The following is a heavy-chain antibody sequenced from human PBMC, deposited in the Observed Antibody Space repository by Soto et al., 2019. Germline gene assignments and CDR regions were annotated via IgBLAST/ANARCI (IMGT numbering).Heavy chain of an antibody. CDR3: ASVYSSSSQGGSDY. CDR2: INPNSGGT. D-gene: IGHD6-6*01. CDR1: GYTFTGYY. Sequence: QVQLVQSGAEVKKPGASVKVSCKASGYTFTGYYMHWVRQAPGQGLEWMGWINPNSGGTNYAQKFKGRVTMTRDTSISTASMELSRLRSVDTAVYYCASVYSSSSQGGSDYWGQGTLVTVSS. J-gene: IGHJ4*02. V-gene: IGHV1-2*02.